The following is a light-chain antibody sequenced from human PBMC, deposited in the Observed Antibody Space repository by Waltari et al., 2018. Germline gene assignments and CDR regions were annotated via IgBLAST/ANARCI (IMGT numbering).Light chain of an antibody. Sequence: VLTQSPGTLSLSPGERATLSCRASQSLTKRYLAWYQQKPGQAPRLHIYGASSRAAGIPDRFSGSASGTDFTLTISRLEPEDFAVYYCQQYGSSVLYTFGQGTKLEIK. J-gene: IGKJ2*01. V-gene: IGKV3-20*01. CDR3: QQYGSSVLYT. CDR2: GAS. CDR1: QSLTKRY.